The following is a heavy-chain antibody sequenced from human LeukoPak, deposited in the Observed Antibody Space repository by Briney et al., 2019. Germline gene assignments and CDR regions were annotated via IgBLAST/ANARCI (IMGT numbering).Heavy chain of an antibody. CDR2: INPNSGGT. V-gene: IGHV1-2*02. CDR3: ARDRYAYSSGGYYFDY. D-gene: IGHD6-19*01. CDR1: GYTFTGYY. J-gene: IGHJ4*02. Sequence: ASVKVSCKASGYTFTGYYMHWVRQAPGHGLEWMGWINPNSGGTNYAPKFQCGVTMTSDTSISTAYMELSRLRSDDTAVYYCARDRYAYSSGGYYFDYWGQGTLVTVSS.